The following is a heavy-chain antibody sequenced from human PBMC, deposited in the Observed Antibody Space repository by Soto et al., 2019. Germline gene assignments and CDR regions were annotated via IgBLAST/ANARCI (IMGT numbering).Heavy chain of an antibody. CDR1: GGTFSSYA. D-gene: IGHD3-22*01. Sequence: ASVKVSCKASGGTFSSYAISWVRQAPGQGLEWMGGIIPIFGTANYAQKFQGRVTITADESTSTADMELSSLRSEDTAVYYCARAGLDYYDSSGYYGPYYYYYGMDVWGQGTTVTVSS. CDR3: ARAGLDYYDSSGYYGPYYYYYGMDV. V-gene: IGHV1-69*13. J-gene: IGHJ6*02. CDR2: IIPIFGTA.